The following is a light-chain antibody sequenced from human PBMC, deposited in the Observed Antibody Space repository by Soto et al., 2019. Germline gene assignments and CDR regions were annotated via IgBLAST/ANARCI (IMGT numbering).Light chain of an antibody. CDR3: QQYGSSGT. V-gene: IGKV3-20*01. CDR2: GAS. J-gene: IGKJ1*01. CDR1: QTIGDY. Sequence: DIVLTQSPATLSLSPGERATLSCRASQTIGDYLAWYQQKPGQAPRLLVYGASNSATGIPERLSGSGSGTDFTMTISRLEHEDFAVYYCQQYGSSGTFGQGTKVDIK.